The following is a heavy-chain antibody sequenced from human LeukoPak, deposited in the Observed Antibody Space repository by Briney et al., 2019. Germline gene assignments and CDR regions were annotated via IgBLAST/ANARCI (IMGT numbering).Heavy chain of an antibody. CDR2: VRYDGNNP. D-gene: IGHD4-17*01. CDR1: GFTFSSYG. J-gene: IGHJ4*02. V-gene: IGHV3-30*02. CDR3: ARGSRYGDYPYYCDF. Sequence: HPGGSLRLSCAASGFTFSSYGMHWVRRAPGKGLDWVAFVRYDGNNPYYSASVKGRFTISRDNSKNTVLLQMNNLRLEDAAVYYCARGSRYGDYPYYCDFWGQGTLVTVSS.